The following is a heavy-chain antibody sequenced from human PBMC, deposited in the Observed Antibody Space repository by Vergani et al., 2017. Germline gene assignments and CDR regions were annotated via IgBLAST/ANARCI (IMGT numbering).Heavy chain of an antibody. CDR2: INTYTGNP. V-gene: IGHV7-4-1*02. J-gene: IGHJ4*02. D-gene: IGHD6-19*01. CDR1: GYIFKDNG. Sequence: QVQMVQSGSELRTPGASVKVSCQASGYIFKDNGINWVRQAPGQGLKWMGKINTYTGNPTYAQGFTGRFVFTLDTSVGTAYLQISSLKAEDTAVYFCARAKRARLAVGATDSWGQGTLLTVSS. CDR3: ARAKRARLAVGATDS.